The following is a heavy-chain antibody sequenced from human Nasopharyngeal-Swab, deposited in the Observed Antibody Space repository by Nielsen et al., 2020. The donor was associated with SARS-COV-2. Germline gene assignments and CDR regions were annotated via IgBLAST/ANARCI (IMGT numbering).Heavy chain of an antibody. Sequence: SVKVSCKASGGTFSSYAISWVRQAPGQGLEWMGGIIPIFGTANYAQKFQGRVTITADESTSTAYMELSSLRSEDTAAYYCARDRLPYYYYYMDVWGKGTTVTVSS. D-gene: IGHD5-18*01. CDR2: IIPIFGTA. J-gene: IGHJ6*03. CDR3: ARDRLPYYYYYMDV. CDR1: GGTFSSYA. V-gene: IGHV1-69*13.